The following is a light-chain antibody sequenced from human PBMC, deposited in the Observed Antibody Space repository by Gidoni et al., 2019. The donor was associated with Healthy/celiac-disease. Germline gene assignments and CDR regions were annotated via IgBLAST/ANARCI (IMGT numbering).Light chain of an antibody. Sequence: EIVMTQSQATLSVSPGERATLSCRASQSVSSNLAWYQQKPGQAPRLLIYGASTRATGIPARFSGSGSGTEFTLTISSLQSEDFAVYYCQQYNNWPPRGSFGQGTKLEIK. CDR2: GAS. CDR1: QSVSSN. V-gene: IGKV3-15*01. J-gene: IGKJ2*04. CDR3: QQYNNWPPRGS.